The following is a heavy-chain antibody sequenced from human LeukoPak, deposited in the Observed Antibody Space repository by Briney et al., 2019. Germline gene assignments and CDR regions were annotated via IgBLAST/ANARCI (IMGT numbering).Heavy chain of an antibody. D-gene: IGHD3-22*01. V-gene: IGHV3-74*01. CDR1: GVTFSSYW. CDR2: INSDGSST. J-gene: IGHJ4*02. CDR3: ARDEYYYDSSGYAIFDY. Sequence: GGSLRLSCAASGVTFSSYWMHLVRQAPGKELVWVSRINSDGSSTSYADSVKGRFTISRDNAKNTLYLQMNSLRAEDTAVYYCARDEYYYDSSGYAIFDYWGQGTLVTVSS.